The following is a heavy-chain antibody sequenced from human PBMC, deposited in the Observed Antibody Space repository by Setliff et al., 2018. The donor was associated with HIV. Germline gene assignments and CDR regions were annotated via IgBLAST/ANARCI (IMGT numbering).Heavy chain of an antibody. CDR1: GYSFTNHY. CDR2: INPTGGST. CDR3: ARSNLEPTSRLFDP. D-gene: IGHD1-1*01. Sequence: ASVKVSCKPSGYSFTNHYMHWVRQAPGQGLEWMGVINPTGGSTRNTQKFQGRVAMTRDTSTSTVYMELSSLRSEDTAVYYCARSNLEPTSRLFDPWGPGTLVTVSS. V-gene: IGHV1-46*01. J-gene: IGHJ5*02.